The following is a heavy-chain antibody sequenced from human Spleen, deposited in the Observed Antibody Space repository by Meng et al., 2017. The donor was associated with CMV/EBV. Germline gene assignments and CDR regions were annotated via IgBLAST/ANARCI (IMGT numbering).Heavy chain of an antibody. Sequence: LSLTCAASGFTFSSYAMHWVRQAPGKGLEWVAFIPSGGGNTYYADSVKGRFTISRDNAKNSLYLQMNSLRAEDTAVYYCATLTRGYGLPWGQGTLVTVSS. J-gene: IGHJ5*02. D-gene: IGHD5-12*01. CDR2: IPSGGGNT. CDR3: ATLTRGYGLP. CDR1: GFTFSSYA. V-gene: IGHV3-30*02.